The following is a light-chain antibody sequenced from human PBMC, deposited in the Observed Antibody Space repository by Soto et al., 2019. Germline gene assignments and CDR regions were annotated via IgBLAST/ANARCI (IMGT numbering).Light chain of an antibody. CDR1: QDIGSY. Sequence: DIQMTQSPSSLSAAVGDRVTITCQASQDIGSYLNWYQQKAGRAPKLLIYDASSLATGASSRFSGRGSGSHFTLTINSLEPEDIATYYCQQYHGLPLTFGQGAKVEI. CDR2: DAS. V-gene: IGKV1-33*01. J-gene: IGKJ2*01. CDR3: QQYHGLPLT.